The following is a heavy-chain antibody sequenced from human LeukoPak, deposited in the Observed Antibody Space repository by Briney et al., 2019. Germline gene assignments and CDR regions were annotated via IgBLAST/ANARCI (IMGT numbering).Heavy chain of an antibody. CDR1: GGSFSGYY. J-gene: IGHJ4*02. V-gene: IGHV4-34*01. CDR2: INHSGST. CDR3: ARPRDGYNFYFDY. D-gene: IGHD5-24*01. Sequence: SETLSLTCAVYGGSFSGYYWSWIRQPPGKGLECIGEINHSGSTNYNPSLKSRVTISVDTSKNQFSLKLSSVTAADTAVYYCARPRDGYNFYFDYWGQGTLVTVSS.